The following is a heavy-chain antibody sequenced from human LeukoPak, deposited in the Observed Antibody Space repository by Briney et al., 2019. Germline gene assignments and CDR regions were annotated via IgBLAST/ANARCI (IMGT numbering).Heavy chain of an antibody. CDR1: GYTFTGYY. CDR2: IHPNSGGT. D-gene: IGHD2-15*01. V-gene: IGHV1-2*06. Sequence: GASVKVSCKASGYTFTGYYMHWVRQAPGQGLEWMGRIHPNSGGTNYAQKFQGRVTMTRDTSISTAYMELSRLRSDDTAVYYCARDRYLYCSGGSCYWFDYWGQGNLVTVSS. J-gene: IGHJ4*02. CDR3: ARDRYLYCSGGSCYWFDY.